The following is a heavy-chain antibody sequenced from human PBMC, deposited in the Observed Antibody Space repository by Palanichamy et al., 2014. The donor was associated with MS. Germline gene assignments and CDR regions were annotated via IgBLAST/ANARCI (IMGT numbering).Heavy chain of an antibody. CDR2: INAGNGNT. J-gene: IGHJ5*02. Sequence: QVQLVQSGAEVKKPGASVKVSCKASGYTFTSYAMHWVRQAPGQRLEWMGWINAGNGNTKYSQKFQGRVTITRDTSASTAYMELSSLRSEDTAVYYCARDYDFWSGLSRENWFDPWGQGTLVTVSS. V-gene: IGHV1-3*01. CDR3: ARDYDFWSGLSRENWFDP. D-gene: IGHD3-3*01. CDR1: GYTFTSYA.